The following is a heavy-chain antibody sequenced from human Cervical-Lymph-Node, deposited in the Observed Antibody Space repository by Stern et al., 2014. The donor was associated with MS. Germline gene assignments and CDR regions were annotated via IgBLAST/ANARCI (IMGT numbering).Heavy chain of an antibody. CDR1: GFMFSTYG. CDR3: ANILGTAGHPSEY. V-gene: IGHV3-30*18. J-gene: IGHJ4*02. CDR2: ISYYGTNY. Sequence: QVQLVESGGGVVQPGGSRRLSCAASGFMFSTYGMEWVRQTPGKGLEWVAVISYYGTNYHYADSVQGRFTISRDNVNNTLYLQMSSLRSEDTAVYFCANILGTAGHPSEYWGPGTLVTVSS. D-gene: IGHD1-14*01.